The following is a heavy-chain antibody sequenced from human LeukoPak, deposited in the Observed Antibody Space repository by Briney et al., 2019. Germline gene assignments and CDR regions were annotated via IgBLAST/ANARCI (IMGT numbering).Heavy chain of an antibody. CDR3: ARVLNSGSSRRFDP. D-gene: IGHD1-26*01. Sequence: SETLSLTCTVSGGSISSSIYYWGWIRQPPGKGLEWIGSIYYSGSTYYNPSLKSRVTISVDTSKNQFSLKLSSVTAADTAVYYCARVLNSGSSRRFDPWGQGTLVTVSS. J-gene: IGHJ5*02. CDR1: GGSISSSIYY. CDR2: IYYSGST. V-gene: IGHV4-39*07.